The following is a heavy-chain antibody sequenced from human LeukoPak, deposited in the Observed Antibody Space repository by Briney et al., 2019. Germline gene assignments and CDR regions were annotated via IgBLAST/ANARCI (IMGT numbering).Heavy chain of an antibody. Sequence: GGSLRLSCAASGFTFSSYSMNWVRQAPGKGLEWVSSISSSSSYIYYADSVKGRFTISRDNAKNSVYLQMNSLRAEDTAVYYCARVAVSDAFDIWGQGTTVSASS. CDR2: ISSSSSYI. D-gene: IGHD2-8*01. CDR1: GFTFSSYS. V-gene: IGHV3-21*01. J-gene: IGHJ3*02. CDR3: ARVAVSDAFDI.